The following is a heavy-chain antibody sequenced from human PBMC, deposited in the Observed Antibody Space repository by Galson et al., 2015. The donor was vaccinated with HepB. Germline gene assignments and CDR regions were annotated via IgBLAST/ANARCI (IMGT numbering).Heavy chain of an antibody. CDR2: ISAYNGYT. V-gene: IGHV1-18*01. CDR1: GYTFSNYG. Sequence: SCKASGYTFSNYGITWVRQAPGQGLEWMGWISAYNGYTNYEQKFQGRVTMTTDTSTSTAYMALRSLRSDDTAVYCCARVVRSGASYFDYWGQGTLVTVSS. J-gene: IGHJ4*02. CDR3: ARVVRSGASYFDY. D-gene: IGHD1-26*01.